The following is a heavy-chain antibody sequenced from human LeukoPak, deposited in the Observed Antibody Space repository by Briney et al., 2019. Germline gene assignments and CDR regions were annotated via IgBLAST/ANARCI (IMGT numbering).Heavy chain of an antibody. Sequence: PSETVSLTCTVSGCAISSGGYYWSWIRQHPGKGLEWIGYIYYSGSTYYNPSLKSRVTISVDTSKNQFSLKLSSVTAADTAVYYCARGDDTDAFDIWGQGTMVTVSS. CDR3: ARGDDTDAFDI. J-gene: IGHJ3*02. D-gene: IGHD2-21*02. CDR2: IYYSGST. V-gene: IGHV4-31*03. CDR1: GCAISSGGYY.